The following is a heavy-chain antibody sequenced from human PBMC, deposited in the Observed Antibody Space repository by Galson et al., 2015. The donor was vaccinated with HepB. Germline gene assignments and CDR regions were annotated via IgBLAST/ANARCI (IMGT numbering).Heavy chain of an antibody. V-gene: IGHV3-48*03. CDR3: VRDDALWSWYFDS. CDR1: GFTFGAYE. J-gene: IGHJ4*02. D-gene: IGHD3-10*01. Sequence: SLRLSCAASGFTFGAYEMIWVRQAPGKGLEWISYISSNGYMIYYAESVKGRFTVSRDNARDSLYLQMNSLRVEDTAVYYCVRDDALWSWYFDSWGQGILVTVSS. CDR2: ISSNGYMI.